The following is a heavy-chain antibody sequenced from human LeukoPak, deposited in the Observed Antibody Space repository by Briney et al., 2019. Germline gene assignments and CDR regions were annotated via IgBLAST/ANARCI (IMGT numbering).Heavy chain of an antibody. CDR3: AKDLYYYDSSGYSP. D-gene: IGHD3-22*01. J-gene: IGHJ5*02. Sequence: GGSLRLSCAASGFTFSSYGMHWVRQAPGRGLEWVAVIWYDGSNKYYADSVKGRFTISRDNSKNTLYLQMNSLRAEDTAVYYCAKDLYYYDSSGYSPWGQGTLVTVSS. CDR2: IWYDGSNK. CDR1: GFTFSSYG. V-gene: IGHV3-33*06.